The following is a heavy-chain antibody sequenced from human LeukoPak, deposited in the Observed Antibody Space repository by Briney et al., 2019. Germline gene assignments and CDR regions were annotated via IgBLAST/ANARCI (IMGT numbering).Heavy chain of an antibody. D-gene: IGHD6-19*01. Sequence: SETLSLTCTVSGDSISSSTYYWAWIRQPPGKGLEWIGNIYYSGTIYYNPSLKSRVTISVDTSKNHFSLKLSSVTAADTADYYCARHVPHGVAGTVFDYWGQGTLVTVSS. CDR1: GDSISSSTYY. CDR3: ARHVPHGVAGTVFDY. V-gene: IGHV4-39*07. CDR2: IYYSGTI. J-gene: IGHJ4*02.